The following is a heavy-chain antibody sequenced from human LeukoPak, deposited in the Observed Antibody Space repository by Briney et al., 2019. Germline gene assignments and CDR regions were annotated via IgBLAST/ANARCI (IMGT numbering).Heavy chain of an antibody. CDR1: GYTFTSYA. J-gene: IGHJ6*02. Sequence: GASVKVSCKASGYTFTSYAMHWVRQAPGQRLEWMGWINAGNGNTKYSQKFQGRVTITRNASASTAYMELSSLRSEDTAVYYCARGGREQWLVPGYYYGMDVWGQGTTVTVSS. D-gene: IGHD6-19*01. CDR2: INAGNGNT. CDR3: ARGGREQWLVPGYYYGMDV. V-gene: IGHV1-3*01.